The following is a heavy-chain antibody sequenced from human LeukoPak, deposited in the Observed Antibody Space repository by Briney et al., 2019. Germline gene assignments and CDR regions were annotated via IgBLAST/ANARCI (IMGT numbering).Heavy chain of an antibody. D-gene: IGHD1-26*01. V-gene: IGHV1-18*01. J-gene: IGHJ4*02. Sequence: AAVKLSCKASGYTFTSYGIGWVRQPPGQGLEWMGWISAYNGNTNYAQKLQGRVTMTTDTSTSTAYMELRSLRSDDTAVYYCARDEATGYFDYWGKGTVDPVSS. CDR2: ISAYNGNT. CDR3: ARDEATGYFDY. CDR1: GYTFTSYG.